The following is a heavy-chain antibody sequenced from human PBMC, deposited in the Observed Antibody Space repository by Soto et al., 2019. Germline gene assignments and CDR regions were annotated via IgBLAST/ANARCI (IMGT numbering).Heavy chain of an antibody. CDR1: GGTFSSYA. V-gene: IGHV1-69*13. J-gene: IGHJ4*02. CDR3: AREGGADGTYTSSTLAY. Sequence: SVKVSCKASGGTFSSYAISWVRQAPGQGLEWMGGIIPIFGTANYAQKLQGRVTITADASTSTAYMELSSLRSEDTAVYYCAREGGADGTYTSSTLAYWGQGTLVTVSS. CDR2: IIPIFGTA. D-gene: IGHD6-6*01.